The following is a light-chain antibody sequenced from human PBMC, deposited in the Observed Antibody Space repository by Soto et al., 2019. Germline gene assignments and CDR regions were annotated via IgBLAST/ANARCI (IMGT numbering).Light chain of an antibody. V-gene: IGLV1-44*01. CDR1: SSNVGGNP. Sequence: QSVLTQPPSESGTPGQRVTISCSGSSSNVGGNPVNWYQHVPTTAPKLLIYTNTQRPSGVPDRFSGSKSGTSASLAISGLQSEDEADYYCASWDDSLNGPVFGTGTKVTVL. CDR3: ASWDDSLNGPV. J-gene: IGLJ1*01. CDR2: TNT.